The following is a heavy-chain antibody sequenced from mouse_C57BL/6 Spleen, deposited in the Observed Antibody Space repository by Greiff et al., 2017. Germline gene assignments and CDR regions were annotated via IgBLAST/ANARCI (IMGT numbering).Heavy chain of an antibody. J-gene: IGHJ2*01. CDR2: IDPEDGDT. CDR3: ARGYDGYSGFDY. Sequence: EVQRVESGAELVKPGASVKLSCTASGFNIKDYYMHWVKQRTEQGLEWIGRIDPEDGDTKYAPKFQGKATITADASSNTAYLQLRSLTSEDTAVYYCARGYDGYSGFDYWGQGTTLTVSA. CDR1: GFNIKDYY. V-gene: IGHV14-2*01. D-gene: IGHD2-3*01.